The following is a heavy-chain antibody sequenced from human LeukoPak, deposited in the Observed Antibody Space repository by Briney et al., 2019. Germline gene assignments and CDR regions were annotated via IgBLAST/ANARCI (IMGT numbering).Heavy chain of an antibody. Sequence: SETLSLTCTVSGASIISDTYFWTWIRQPPGKGLECIAIINYSATTYYNPSLRRRVTVSVDTSKNQVSLMLSSVTAADTAIYYCARHKAHSDWFDLWGHGTLVTVSS. CDR2: INYSATT. CDR3: ARHKAHSDWFDL. J-gene: IGHJ5*02. D-gene: IGHD2-15*01. CDR1: GASIISDTYF. V-gene: IGHV4-39*01.